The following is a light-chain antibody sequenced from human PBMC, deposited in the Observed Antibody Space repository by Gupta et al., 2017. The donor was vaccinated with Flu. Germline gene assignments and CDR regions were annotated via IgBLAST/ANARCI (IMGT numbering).Light chain of an antibody. Sequence: GKTARISCEGDNIGTKSVHWYQQWPGQAPVLVVYDDGDRPSGIPERFFGSNYGNTATLTISRVEAGDEADYYCQVGDSSSDHVVFGGGTKLTV. CDR2: DDG. J-gene: IGLJ3*02. CDR1: NIGTKS. V-gene: IGLV3-21*03. CDR3: QVGDSSSDHVV.